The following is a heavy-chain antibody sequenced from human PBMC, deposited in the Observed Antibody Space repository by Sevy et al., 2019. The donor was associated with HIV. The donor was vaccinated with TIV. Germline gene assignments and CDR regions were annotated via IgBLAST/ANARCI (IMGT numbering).Heavy chain of an antibody. D-gene: IGHD6-13*01. J-gene: IGHJ4*02. CDR1: GFTFSSYW. Sequence: GGSLRLSCVASGFTFSSYWMSWVRQAPGKGLEWVANIKQDGSEKYYVDSVKGRFTISRDNAKNSLYLQMNSLRAEDTAVYYCARGYSSYSSLIYYFDYWGQGTLVTVSS. V-gene: IGHV3-7*03. CDR2: IKQDGSEK. CDR3: ARGYSSYSSLIYYFDY.